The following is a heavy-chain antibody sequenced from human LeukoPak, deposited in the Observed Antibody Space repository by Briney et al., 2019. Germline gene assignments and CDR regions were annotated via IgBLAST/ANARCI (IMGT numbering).Heavy chain of an antibody. V-gene: IGHV1-24*01. CDR3: ATDTQLTYQLLSGDDAFDI. J-gene: IGHJ3*02. CDR2: FDPEDGET. CDR1: GYTLTELS. D-gene: IGHD2-2*01. Sequence: ASVKVPCKVSGYTLTELSMHWVRQAPGKGLEWMGGFDPEDGETIYAQKFQGRVTMTEDTSTDTAYMELSSLRSEDTAVYYCATDTQLTYQLLSGDDAFDIWGQGTMVTVSS.